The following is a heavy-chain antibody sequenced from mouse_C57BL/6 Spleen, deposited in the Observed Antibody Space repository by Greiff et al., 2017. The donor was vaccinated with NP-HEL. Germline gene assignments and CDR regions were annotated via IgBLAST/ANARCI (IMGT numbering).Heavy chain of an antibody. CDR2: INPGSGGT. J-gene: IGHJ3*01. CDR3: AREGTTVVATGWFAY. V-gene: IGHV1-54*01. Sequence: VKLQQSGAELVRPGTSVKVSCKASGYAFTNYLIEWVKQRPGQGLEWIGVINPGSGGTNYNEKFKGKATLTADKSSSTAYMQLSSLTSEDSAVYFCAREGTTVVATGWFAYWGQGTLVTVSA. CDR1: GYAFTNYL. D-gene: IGHD1-1*01.